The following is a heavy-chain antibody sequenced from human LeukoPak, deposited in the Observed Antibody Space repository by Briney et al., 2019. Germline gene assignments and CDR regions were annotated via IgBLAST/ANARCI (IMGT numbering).Heavy chain of an antibody. CDR2: IYYSGST. V-gene: IGHV4-39*01. D-gene: IGHD5-18*01. J-gene: IGHJ4*02. Sequence: TSETLSLTCTVSGGSISSSSYYWGWIRQPPGKGLEWIGSIYYSGSTYYNPSLKSRVTISVDTSKNQFSLKLSSVTAADTAVYYCARPSSYSCGYNYWGQGTLVTVSS. CDR1: GGSISSSSYY. CDR3: ARPSSYSCGYNY.